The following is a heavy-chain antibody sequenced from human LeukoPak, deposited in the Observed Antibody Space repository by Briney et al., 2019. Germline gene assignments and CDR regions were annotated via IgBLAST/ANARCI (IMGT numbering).Heavy chain of an antibody. D-gene: IGHD2-15*01. V-gene: IGHV4-59*01. CDR1: GDSITNYF. CDR2: IYYTGNT. J-gene: IGHJ4*02. Sequence: PSETLSLTCTVSGDSITNYFWSWIRQPPGKGLEWIGYIYYTGNTNYKPSLKSRVPMSVDTPTNQFSLRLRSVTAADTAVYYCARGRVAYSAYYFDYWGRGTLVTVSS. CDR3: ARGRVAYSAYYFDY.